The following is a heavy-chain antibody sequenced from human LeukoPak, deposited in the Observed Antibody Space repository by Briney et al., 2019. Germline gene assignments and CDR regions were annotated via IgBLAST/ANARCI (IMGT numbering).Heavy chain of an antibody. CDR2: ISGSGGST. D-gene: IGHD2-21*01. CDR1: GFTFSSYA. Sequence: PGGSLRLSCAASGFTFSSYAMSWVRQAPGKGLEWVSAISGSGGSTYYADSVKGRFTISRDNSKNTLYLQMNSLRAEDTAVYYCAKDHLPFIFRGDAFDIWGQGTMVTVSS. V-gene: IGHV3-23*01. CDR3: AKDHLPFIFRGDAFDI. J-gene: IGHJ3*02.